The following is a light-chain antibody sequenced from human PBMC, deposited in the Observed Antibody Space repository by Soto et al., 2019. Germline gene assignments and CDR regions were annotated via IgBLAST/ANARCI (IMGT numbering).Light chain of an antibody. CDR3: QQYNSYWT. CDR1: RSISSW. CDR2: KAS. Sequence: DIQMTQSPSTLSASVGDRVTITCRASRSISSWLAWYQQKPGKAPKLLIYKASSIESGVPSRFSGSGTGTAFTLTISSLQPDDFATYSCQQYNSYWTFGQGTKVDIK. V-gene: IGKV1-5*03. J-gene: IGKJ1*01.